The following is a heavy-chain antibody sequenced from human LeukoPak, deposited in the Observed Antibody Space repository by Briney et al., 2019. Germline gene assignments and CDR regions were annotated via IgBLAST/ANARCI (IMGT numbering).Heavy chain of an antibody. V-gene: IGHV4-39*07. J-gene: IGHJ3*02. Sequence: SETLSLTCTVSGGSISSSSYYWGWIRQPPGKGLEWIGTIDYSSGSTYYKPSLKSRVTIAIDASKNQFSLKVSSVTAADSAVYYCARSPAYCGGDCPTGGAFDIWGQGTTVTVSS. CDR3: ARSPAYCGGDCPTGGAFDI. CDR2: IDYSSGST. CDR1: GGSISSSSYY. D-gene: IGHD2-21*02.